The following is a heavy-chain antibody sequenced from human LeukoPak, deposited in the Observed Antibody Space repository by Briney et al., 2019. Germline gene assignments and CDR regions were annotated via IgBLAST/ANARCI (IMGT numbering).Heavy chain of an antibody. CDR3: ARGPHTAMVTFYFDY. V-gene: IGHV5-51*01. J-gene: IGHJ4*02. CDR1: RYSFSNYW. Sequence: GESLKISFHGSRYSFSNYWIGWVRQTPGKGLEWMGSIYPGVCTTQYSPSFQGGVTISTDNFISTAYLQWSSLKASDAAIYYCARGPHTAMVTFYFDYWGQGTLVTVSS. CDR2: IYPGVCTT. D-gene: IGHD5-18*01.